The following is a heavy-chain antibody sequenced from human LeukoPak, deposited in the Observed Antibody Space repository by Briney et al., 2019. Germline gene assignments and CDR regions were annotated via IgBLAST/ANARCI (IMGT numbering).Heavy chain of an antibody. CDR2: ISSSSAYI. CDR1: GFIFSHHG. J-gene: IGHJ4*02. Sequence: GGSLRLSCAASGFIFSHHGMNWVRQAPGKGLEWVSSISSSSAYISYADSVKGRFTISRDNAKNSLYLQMNSLRAEDTAVYYCVRVDYDILTGYQNYFKYWGQGTLVTVSS. D-gene: IGHD3-9*01. CDR3: VRVDYDILTGYQNYFKY. V-gene: IGHV3-21*01.